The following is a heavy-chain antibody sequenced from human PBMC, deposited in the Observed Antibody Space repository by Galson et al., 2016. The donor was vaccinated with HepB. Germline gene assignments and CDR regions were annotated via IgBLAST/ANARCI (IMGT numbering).Heavy chain of an antibody. D-gene: IGHD1-26*01. V-gene: IGHV3-9*01. Sequence: SLRLSCAASGFTFDDYAMHWVRKVPGKGLEWVSGISWNNICIGYADSVKGRFTISRDNAKNSLYLQMNSLRADDTAFYYCAKDIIVGATNWGDAFDFWGQGTMVTVSS. CDR2: ISWNNICI. J-gene: IGHJ3*01. CDR3: AKDIIVGATNWGDAFDF. CDR1: GFTFDDYA.